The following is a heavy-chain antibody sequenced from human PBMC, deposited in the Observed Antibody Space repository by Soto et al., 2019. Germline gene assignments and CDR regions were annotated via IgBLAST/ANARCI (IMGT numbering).Heavy chain of an antibody. V-gene: IGHV3-33*01. CDR2: IWYDGSNK. D-gene: IGHD3-22*01. CDR1: GFTFSSYG. CDR3: AREGNTMIVVADDAFDI. J-gene: IGHJ3*02. Sequence: QVQLVESGGGVVQPGRSLRLSCAASGFTFSSYGMHWVRQAPGKRLEWVAVIWYDGSNKYYADSVKGRFTISRDNSKNTLYLQMNSLRAEDTAVYYCAREGNTMIVVADDAFDIWGQGTMVTVSS.